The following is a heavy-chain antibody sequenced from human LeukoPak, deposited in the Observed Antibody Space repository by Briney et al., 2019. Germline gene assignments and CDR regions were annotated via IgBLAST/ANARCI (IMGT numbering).Heavy chain of an antibody. Sequence: GGSLRLSCAASGFTFDDYAMHWVRQAPGKGLEWVSGISWNSGSIGYADSVKGRFTISRDNAKNSLYLQMNSLRAEDTALYYCAKDAGIAVAGTKSYFDYWGXGTLVTVSS. J-gene: IGHJ4*02. D-gene: IGHD6-19*01. CDR1: GFTFDDYA. CDR3: AKDAGIAVAGTKSYFDY. CDR2: ISWNSGSI. V-gene: IGHV3-9*01.